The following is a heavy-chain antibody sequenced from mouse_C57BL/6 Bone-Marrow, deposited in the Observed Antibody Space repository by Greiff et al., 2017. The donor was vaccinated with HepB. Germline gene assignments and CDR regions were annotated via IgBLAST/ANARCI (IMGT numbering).Heavy chain of an antibody. CDR1: GFSFNTYA. CDR2: IRSKSNNYAT. Sequence: EVQLVESGGGLVQPKGSLKLSCAASGFSFNTYAMNWVRQAPGKGLEWVARIRSKSNNYATYYADSVKDRFTISRDDSESMLYLQMNNLKTEDTAMYYWVRQNGSSRYYFDYWGQGTTLTVSS. CDR3: VRQNGSSRYYFDY. J-gene: IGHJ2*01. V-gene: IGHV10-1*01. D-gene: IGHD1-1*01.